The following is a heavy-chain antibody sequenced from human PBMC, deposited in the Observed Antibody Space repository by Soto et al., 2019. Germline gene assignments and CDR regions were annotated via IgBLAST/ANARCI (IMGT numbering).Heavy chain of an antibody. V-gene: IGHV4-39*01. CDR3: ASRYSGYEDWFDP. CDR2: IYYSGST. J-gene: IGHJ5*02. CDR1: GGSISSSSYY. Sequence: SETLSLTCTVSGGSISSSSYYWGWIRQPPGKGLEWIGSIYYSGSTYYNPSLKSRVTISVDTSKNQFSLKLSSVTAADTAVYYCASRYSGYEDWFDPWGQGTRVTVSS. D-gene: IGHD5-12*01.